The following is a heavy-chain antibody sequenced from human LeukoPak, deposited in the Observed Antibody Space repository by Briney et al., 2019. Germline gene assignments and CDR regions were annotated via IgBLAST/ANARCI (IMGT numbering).Heavy chain of an antibody. CDR3: AELGITMIGGV. Sequence: GGSLRLSCAASGFTFSSYEMIWVRQAPGKGLEWVSYISSSGSTIYYADSVKGRFTISRDNAKNSLYLQMNSLRAEDTAVYYCAELGITMIGGVWSKGTTVTISS. CDR1: GFTFSSYE. V-gene: IGHV3-48*03. J-gene: IGHJ6*04. CDR2: ISSSGSTI. D-gene: IGHD3-10*02.